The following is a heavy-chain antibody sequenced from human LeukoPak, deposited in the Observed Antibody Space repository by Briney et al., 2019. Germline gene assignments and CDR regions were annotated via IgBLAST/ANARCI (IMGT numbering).Heavy chain of an antibody. CDR1: GYTFTSYG. V-gene: IGHV1-18*01. J-gene: IGHJ4*02. Sequence: ASVKVSCKASGYTFTSYGMSWVRQAPGQGLEWMGWISAYNGNTNYAQKLQGRVTMTTDTSTSTAYMELRSLRSDDTAVYYCARDRRGHIVVVTAIRPLDYWGQGTLVTVSS. CDR2: ISAYNGNT. CDR3: ARDRRGHIVVVTAIRPLDY. D-gene: IGHD2-21*02.